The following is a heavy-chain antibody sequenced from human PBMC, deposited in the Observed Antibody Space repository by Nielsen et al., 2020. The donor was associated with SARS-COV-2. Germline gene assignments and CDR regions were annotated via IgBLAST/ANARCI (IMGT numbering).Heavy chain of an antibody. V-gene: IGHV5-51*01. D-gene: IGHD3-16*01. CDR1: GDTFSRYW. CDR3: ARYEHDVFDI. J-gene: IGHJ3*02. Sequence: GGSLRFSCQVSGDTFSRYWIGWVRQLSGKGLEWMGMIYAGDSETKYSPSFQGQFTMSVDKVISTAYLQWSSLTASDTAMYYCARYEHDVFDIWGQGTMVTVSS. CDR2: IYAGDSET.